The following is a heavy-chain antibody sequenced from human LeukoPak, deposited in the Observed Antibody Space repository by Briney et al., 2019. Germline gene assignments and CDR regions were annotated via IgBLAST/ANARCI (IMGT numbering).Heavy chain of an antibody. CDR1: GFTFSSYS. Sequence: GGSLRLSCAASGFTFSSYSMNWVRQAPGKGLEWVSSISSSSGYIYYADSVKGRFTISRDNSKNTLYLQMNSLRAEDTAVYYCAKDSLRIAAADAFDIWAKGQWSPSLQ. J-gene: IGHJ3*02. V-gene: IGHV3-21*04. CDR2: ISSSSGYI. CDR3: AKDSLRIAAADAFDI. D-gene: IGHD6-13*01.